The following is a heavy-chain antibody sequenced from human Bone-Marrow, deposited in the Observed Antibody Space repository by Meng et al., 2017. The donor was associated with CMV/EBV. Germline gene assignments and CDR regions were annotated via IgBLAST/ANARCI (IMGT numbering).Heavy chain of an antibody. CDR3: ARLGGVGYCSSTSCYTFHYFDY. CDR1: GGSISSGDYY. Sequence: SETLSLTCTVSGGSISSGDYYWSWIRQPPGKGLEWIGYIYYSGSTYYNPSLKSRVTISVDTSKNQFSLKLSSVTAADTAVYYCARLGGVGYCSSTSCYTFHYFDYWGRGTLVTVSS. CDR2: IYYSGST. D-gene: IGHD2-2*02. V-gene: IGHV4-30-4*08. J-gene: IGHJ4*02.